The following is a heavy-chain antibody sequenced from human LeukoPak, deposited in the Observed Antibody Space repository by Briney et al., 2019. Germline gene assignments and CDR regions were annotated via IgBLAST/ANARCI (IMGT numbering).Heavy chain of an antibody. Sequence: PGGSLRLSCAASGFTFSSHSMTWVRQAPGKGLQWVSSISSSSGYIYYADSVRGRFTISRDNAKNSLYLQMNSLRAEDTAVYYCARVRDYYDSSGYYSEYFQDWGQGTLVTVSS. CDR1: GFTFSSHS. V-gene: IGHV3-21*01. D-gene: IGHD3-22*01. CDR2: ISSSSGYI. J-gene: IGHJ1*01. CDR3: ARVRDYYDSSGYYSEYFQD.